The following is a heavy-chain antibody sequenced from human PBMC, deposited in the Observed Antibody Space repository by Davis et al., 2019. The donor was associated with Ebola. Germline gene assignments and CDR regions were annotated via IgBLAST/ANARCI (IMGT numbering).Heavy chain of an antibody. D-gene: IGHD2-15*01. CDR3: AGVGCSGGSCYSYYGMDV. CDR2: INPNSGGT. CDR1: GYNLTDLS. J-gene: IGHJ6*04. Sequence: AASVKVSCKVSGYNLTDLSIQWVRQAPGKGLEWMGRINPNSGGTNYAQKFQGRVTMTRDTSISTAYMELSRLRSDDTAVYYCAGVGCSGGSCYSYYGMDVWGKGTTVTVSS. V-gene: IGHV1-2*06.